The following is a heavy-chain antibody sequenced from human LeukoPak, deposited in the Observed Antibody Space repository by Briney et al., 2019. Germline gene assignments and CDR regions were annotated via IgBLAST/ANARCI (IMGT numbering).Heavy chain of an antibody. CDR1: GYTFTSYG. CDR2: ISAYNGNT. D-gene: IGHD3-3*01. CDR3: ASAPGYDFWSGFGAFDI. Sequence: GASVKVSCKASGYTFTSYGISWVRQAPGQGLEWMGWISAYNGNTNYAQKLQGRVTMTTDTSTSTAYMELRSLRSDDTAVYYCASAPGYDFWSGFGAFDIWGQGTMVTVSS. J-gene: IGHJ3*02. V-gene: IGHV1-18*01.